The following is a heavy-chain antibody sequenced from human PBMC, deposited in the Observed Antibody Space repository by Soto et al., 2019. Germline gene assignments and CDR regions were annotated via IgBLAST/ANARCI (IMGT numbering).Heavy chain of an antibody. J-gene: IGHJ6*02. CDR2: IIPIFGTA. CDR1: GGTFSSYA. D-gene: IGHD1-7*01. V-gene: IGHV1-69*13. Sequence: SVKVSCKASGGTFSSYAISWVRQAPGQGLEWMGGIIPIFGTANYAQKFQGRVTITADETTSTAYMELSSLRSEDTAVYYCARSPASRYNWNFGYYYGMDVWGQGTTVTVSS. CDR3: ARSPASRYNWNFGYYYGMDV.